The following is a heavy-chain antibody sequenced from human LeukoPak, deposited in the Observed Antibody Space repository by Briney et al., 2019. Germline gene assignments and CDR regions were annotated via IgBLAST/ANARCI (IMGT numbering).Heavy chain of an antibody. CDR3: AREVSEGFDF. J-gene: IGHJ4*02. V-gene: IGHV3-21*01. D-gene: IGHD3-22*01. CDR2: FGTRSTSV. CDR1: GFTFSGYR. Sequence: GGSLRLSCTASGFTFSGYRMNWIRQAPGKGLERVSSFGTRSTSVYHAGSVKGRFAISRDNAKNSLYLQMNSLRAEDTALYYCAREVSEGFDFWGQGTLVTVSS.